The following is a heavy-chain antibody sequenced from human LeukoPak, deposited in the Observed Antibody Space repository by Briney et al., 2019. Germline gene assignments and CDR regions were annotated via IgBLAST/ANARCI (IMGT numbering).Heavy chain of an antibody. V-gene: IGHV4-34*01. Sequence: PPETLSLTCAVYGGSFSGYYWSWIRQPPEKGLEWIGEINHSGSTNYIPSLKSRVTISVDTSKNQFSLKLSSVTAADTAVYYCARYYYYYYMDVWGKGTTVTVSS. CDR1: GGSFSGYY. CDR3: ARYYYYYYMDV. CDR2: INHSGST. J-gene: IGHJ6*03.